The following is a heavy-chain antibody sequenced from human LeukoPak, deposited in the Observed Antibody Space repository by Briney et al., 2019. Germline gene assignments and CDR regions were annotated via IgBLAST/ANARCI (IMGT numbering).Heavy chain of an antibody. CDR2: INHSGST. V-gene: IGHV4-34*01. CDR1: GGSFSGYY. CDR3: ARLVGATSGNYFDS. Sequence: KPSETLSLTCAVYGGSFSGYYWSWIRQPPGKGLEWIGEINHSGSTNYNPSLKRRVTISVDTSKNQFSLKLNSVTAADTGVYYCARLVGATSGNYFDSWGQGTLVTVSS. D-gene: IGHD1-26*01. J-gene: IGHJ4*02.